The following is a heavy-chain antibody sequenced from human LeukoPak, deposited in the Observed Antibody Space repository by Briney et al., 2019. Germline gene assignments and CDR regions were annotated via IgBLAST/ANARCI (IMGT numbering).Heavy chain of an antibody. CDR1: GGSISSYY. V-gene: IGHV4-4*07. J-gene: IGHJ4*02. D-gene: IGHD6-19*01. CDR3: ARSGPIEVAGVDY. CDR2: IYSSGNT. Sequence: ASETLSLTCIVSGGSISSYYWSWIRQPAGKGLEWIGRIYSSGNTNYNPSLKSRVTILVDKSKNQFSLKLSSATAADTAVYYCARSGPIEVAGVDYWGQGTLVTVSS.